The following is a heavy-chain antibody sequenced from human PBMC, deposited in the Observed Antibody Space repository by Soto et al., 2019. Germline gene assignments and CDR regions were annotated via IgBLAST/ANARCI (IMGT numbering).Heavy chain of an antibody. CDR2: ISWNSGSI. CDR1: GFTFDDYA. V-gene: IGHV3-9*01. CDR3: AKDIRCGPSYYYYYYYIDV. Sequence: SLRLSCAASGFTFDDYAMHWVRQAPGKGLEWVSGISWNSGSIGYADSVKGRFTISRDNAKNSLYLQMNSLRAEDTALYYCAKDIRCGPSYYYYYYYIDVWGKGNTVTVSS. D-gene: IGHD3-16*02. J-gene: IGHJ6*03.